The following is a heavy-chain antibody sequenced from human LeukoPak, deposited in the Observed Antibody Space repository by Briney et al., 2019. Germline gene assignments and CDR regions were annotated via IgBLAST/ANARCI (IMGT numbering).Heavy chain of an antibody. V-gene: IGHV3-21*01. CDR3: TSFGGYDDY. Sequence: GGSLRLSCAASGFTLGGYTMNWVRQAPGKGLEWVSSISSGSDYIYYADSVRGRFTISRDNAKNSLYLQMISLRAEDTAVYYCTSFGGYDDYWGQGTLVTVSS. D-gene: IGHD5-12*01. CDR2: ISSGSDYI. J-gene: IGHJ4*02. CDR1: GFTLGGYT.